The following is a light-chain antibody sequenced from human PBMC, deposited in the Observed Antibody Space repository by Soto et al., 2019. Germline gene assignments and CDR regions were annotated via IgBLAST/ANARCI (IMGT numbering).Light chain of an antibody. Sequence: ETLLTQSPATLSLSPGERATLSCRASEALGRNYLAWYQQKPGQAPRLLIHRIYIRAAGIPDRFTGSASGTDFTLTISRLEPEDFGVYYCQQYDNFPQTFGQGTKVDTK. CDR1: EALGRNY. CDR2: RIY. V-gene: IGKV3-20*01. CDR3: QQYDNFPQT. J-gene: IGKJ1*01.